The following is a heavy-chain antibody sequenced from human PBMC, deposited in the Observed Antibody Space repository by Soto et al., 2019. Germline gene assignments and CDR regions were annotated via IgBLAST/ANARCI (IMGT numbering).Heavy chain of an antibody. CDR3: AARSPPAAGTTGAGGYYYYGMDV. CDR2: IIPIFGTA. D-gene: IGHD6-13*01. J-gene: IGHJ6*02. CDR1: GGTFSSYA. V-gene: IGHV1-69*13. Sequence: ASVKVSCKASGGTFSSYAISWVRQAPGQGLEWMGGIIPIFGTANYAQKFQGRVTITADESTSTAYMELSSLRSEDTAVYYCAARSPPAAGTTGAGGYYYYGMDVWGQGTTVTVSS.